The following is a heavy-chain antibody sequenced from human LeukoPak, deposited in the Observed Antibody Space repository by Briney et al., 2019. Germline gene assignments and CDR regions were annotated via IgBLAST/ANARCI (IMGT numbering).Heavy chain of an antibody. V-gene: IGHV4-34*01. J-gene: IGHJ3*02. D-gene: IGHD2-2*02. CDR2: IDHSGST. CDR1: GGSFSGYY. Sequence: SETPSLTCAVYGGSFSGYYWSWIRQPPGKGLEWIGEIDHSGSTNYNPSLKSRVTISVDTSKNQFSLKLSSVTAADTAVYYCARYRYCSSTSCHTSAFDIWGQGTMVTVSS. CDR3: ARYRYCSSTSCHTSAFDI.